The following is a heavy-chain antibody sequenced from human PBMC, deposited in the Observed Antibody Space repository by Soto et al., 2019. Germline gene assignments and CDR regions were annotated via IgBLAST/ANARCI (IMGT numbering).Heavy chain of an antibody. J-gene: IGHJ6*04. CDR1: GGSVSSSSYY. CDR2: IYYNVRT. D-gene: IGHD1-26*01. V-gene: IGHV4-39*01. Sequence: WETLSLTCTVSGGSVSSSSYYWDWIPHSPGKGLEWIGHIYYNVRTYYNPSLKSRVTISVDTSKNQFSLNLSSVTAADTAVYYCGRRPKSGSVHYDGGEVWGSGNMVTVSA. CDR3: GRRPKSGSVHYDGGEV.